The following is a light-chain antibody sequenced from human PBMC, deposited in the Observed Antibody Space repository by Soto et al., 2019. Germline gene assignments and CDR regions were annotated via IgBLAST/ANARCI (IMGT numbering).Light chain of an antibody. CDR2: EGS. Sequence: QSALTQPASVSGSPGQSITISCTGTSSDIGSYNLVSWFQRHPGKAPKLMIYEGSKRPSGVSNRFSGSKSGNTASLTISGLQAEDEADYYCCSYAGSSTLLFGGGTQLTVL. J-gene: IGLJ2*01. CDR1: SSDIGSYNL. V-gene: IGLV2-23*01. CDR3: CSYAGSSTLL.